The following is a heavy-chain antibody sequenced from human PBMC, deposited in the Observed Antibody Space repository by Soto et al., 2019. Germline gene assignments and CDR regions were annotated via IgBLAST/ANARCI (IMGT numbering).Heavy chain of an antibody. D-gene: IGHD2-21*02. CDR3: ARVGCGGDCYGNDAFDI. J-gene: IGHJ3*02. Sequence: ASVKVSCKASGYTFTSYAMHWVRQAPGQRLEWMGWINAGNGNTNYAQKLQGRVTMTTDTSTSTAYMELRSLRSDDTAVYYCARVGCGGDCYGNDAFDIWGQGTMVTVSS. CDR1: GYTFTSYA. V-gene: IGHV1-3*01. CDR2: INAGNGNT.